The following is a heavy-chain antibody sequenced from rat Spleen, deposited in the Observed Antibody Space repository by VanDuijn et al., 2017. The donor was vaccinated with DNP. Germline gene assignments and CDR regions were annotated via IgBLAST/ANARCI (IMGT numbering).Heavy chain of an antibody. CDR1: GFTFSNYG. Sequence: EVQLVESGGGLVQPGRSLKLSCAASGFTFSNYGMAWVRQAPKKGLEWVATISTSGEYAHYRDSVKGRFTISRDNAKDTQYLQMDSLRSEDTATYYCARYGSYPPYWYFDFWGPGTMVTVSS. CDR2: ISTSGEYA. J-gene: IGHJ1*01. D-gene: IGHD1-8*01. CDR3: ARYGSYPPYWYFDF. V-gene: IGHV5S13*01.